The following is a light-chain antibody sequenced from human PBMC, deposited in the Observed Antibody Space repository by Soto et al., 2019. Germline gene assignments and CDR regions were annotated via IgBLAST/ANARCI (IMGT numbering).Light chain of an antibody. CDR1: SGNIASSY. Sequence: NFMLTQPHSVSESPGKTVTISCTRSSGNIASSYVQWYQQRPGSGPSLVIFEDDRRPSGVPDRFSGSVDSSSNSASLTISGLKTEDDAHYYCQSYDSQGVFGGGTKLTVL. J-gene: IGLJ2*01. CDR3: QSYDSQGV. V-gene: IGLV6-57*04. CDR2: EDD.